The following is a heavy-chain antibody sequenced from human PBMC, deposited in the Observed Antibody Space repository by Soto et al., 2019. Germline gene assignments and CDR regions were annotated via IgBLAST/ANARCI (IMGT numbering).Heavy chain of an antibody. Sequence: EVQMVESGGGLIQPGGSLNLSCAVSGFGVPESETYVSWIRQAPGKGLEWVAAFYRGGRRNYAASVKGRFVISRDKSENSVFLQLNLVRVEDTAVYYGAREVVVGATAKFDRWGQGTMVIVSP. CDR1: GFGVPESETY. J-gene: IGHJ5*02. V-gene: IGHV3-53*03. CDR2: FYRGGRR. CDR3: AREVVVGATAKFDR. D-gene: IGHD2-21*01.